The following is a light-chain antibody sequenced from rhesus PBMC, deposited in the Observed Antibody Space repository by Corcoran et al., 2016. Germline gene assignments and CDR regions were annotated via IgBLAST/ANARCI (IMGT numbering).Light chain of an antibody. CDR3: QENSNLYS. Sequence: EIVMTQSPATLSLSPGERATLSCRASQSGSSFLAWYQQKPEQAPKLIIYGASSRATGIPDRFSGRGSGTDFTLTISSLEPEDFAVYYCQENSNLYSFGQGTKVEIK. V-gene: IGKV3-31*02. CDR1: QSGSSF. J-gene: IGKJ2*01. CDR2: GAS.